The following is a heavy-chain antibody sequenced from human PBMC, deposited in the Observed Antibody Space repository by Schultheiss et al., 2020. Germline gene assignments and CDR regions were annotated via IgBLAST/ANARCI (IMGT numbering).Heavy chain of an antibody. Sequence: SQTLSLTCTVSGGSISSGGYYWSWIRQHPGKGLEWIGYIYYSGSTYYNPSLKSRVTISVDTSKNQFSLKLSSVTAADTAVYYCARGTDSSGYYSYYYYYYMDVWGKGTTVTVSS. V-gene: IGHV4-31*03. CDR1: GGSISSGGYY. CDR3: ARGTDSSGYYSYYYYYYMDV. D-gene: IGHD3-22*01. J-gene: IGHJ6*03. CDR2: IYYSGST.